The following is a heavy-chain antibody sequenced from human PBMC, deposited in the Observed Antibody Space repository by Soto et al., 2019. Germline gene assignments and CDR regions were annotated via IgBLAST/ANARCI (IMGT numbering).Heavy chain of an antibody. D-gene: IGHD2-2*01. Sequence: GGSLRLSCAASGFTFSDYYMSWIRQAPGKGLEWVSYISSSGSTIYYADSVKGRFTISRDNAKNSLYLQMNSLRAEDTAVYYCARDDTDIVVVPAAMPGVYMDVWGKGTTVTVSS. CDR1: GFTFSDYY. CDR2: ISSSGSTI. CDR3: ARDDTDIVVVPAAMPGVYMDV. V-gene: IGHV3-11*01. J-gene: IGHJ6*03.